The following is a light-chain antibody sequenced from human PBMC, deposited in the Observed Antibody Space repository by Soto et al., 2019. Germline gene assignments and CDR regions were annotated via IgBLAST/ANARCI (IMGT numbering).Light chain of an antibody. CDR1: QSVSSSY. CDR2: GAS. CDR3: QQYGSSSYT. J-gene: IGKJ2*01. V-gene: IGKV3-20*01. Sequence: EIVLTQSPGTLSLSPGERATLSCRASQSVSSSYLAWYQQKPGQAPRLLIYGASSRATGIPDRFSGSGSGTDFTLTSSRREPEDFAVYYCQQYGSSSYTFGQGTKLEIK.